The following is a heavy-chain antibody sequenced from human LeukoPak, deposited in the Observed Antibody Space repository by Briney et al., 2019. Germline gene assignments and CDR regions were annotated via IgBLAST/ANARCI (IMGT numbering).Heavy chain of an antibody. J-gene: IGHJ5*02. CDR3: ARPRSLMVRGVTHNWFDP. Sequence: GASVKVSCKASGYTFTGYYMHWVRQAPGQGLEWMGWINPNSGGTNYAQKFQGRVTMTRDTSISTAYMELSRLRSDDTAVYYCARPRSLMVRGVTHNWFDPWGQGTLVTVSS. V-gene: IGHV1-2*02. CDR2: INPNSGGT. D-gene: IGHD3-10*01. CDR1: GYTFTGYY.